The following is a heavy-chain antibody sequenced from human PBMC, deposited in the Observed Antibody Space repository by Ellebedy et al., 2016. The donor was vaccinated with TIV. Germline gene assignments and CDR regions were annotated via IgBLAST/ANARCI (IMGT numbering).Heavy chain of an antibody. V-gene: IGHV3-23*01. CDR3: AKDVLVGTTPPTLDS. J-gene: IGHJ4*02. CDR2: ISASGGST. D-gene: IGHD2/OR15-2a*01. Sequence: GESLKISCAASGFTFSSYAMSWVRQAPGKGLEWVSAISASGGSTSYADSVKGRFTISRDNSKNTLFLQMNSLRAEDTALYYCAKDVLVGTTPPTLDSWGQGTLVTVSS. CDR1: GFTFSSYA.